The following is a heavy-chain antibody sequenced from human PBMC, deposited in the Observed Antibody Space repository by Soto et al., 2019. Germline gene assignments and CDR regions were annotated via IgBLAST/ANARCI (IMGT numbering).Heavy chain of an antibody. J-gene: IGHJ6*02. CDR2: IIPIFGTA. V-gene: IGHV1-69*06. CDR3: ARALTMVRGVILSGYYYYGMDV. Sequence: QVQLVQSGAEVKKPGSSVKVSCKASGGTFSSYAISWVRQAPGQGLEWMGGIIPIFGTANYAQKFQGRVTIPADKSPSTAYMELSSLRSEDTAVYYCARALTMVRGVILSGYYYYGMDVWGQGTTVTVSS. CDR1: GGTFSSYA. D-gene: IGHD3-10*01.